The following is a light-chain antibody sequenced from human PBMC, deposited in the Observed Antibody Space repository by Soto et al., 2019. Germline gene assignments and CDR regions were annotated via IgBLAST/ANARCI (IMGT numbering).Light chain of an antibody. V-gene: IGLV2-23*01. J-gene: IGLJ3*02. Sequence: QSALTQPASVSGSPGQSITISCTGTSSDVGNYNLVSWYQQHPVKAPKLIIYEDNKPPSRVSHRFSGSNSGNMAALTISGLQAEDEADYYCCTYAGSSTWVFGGGTKLTVL. CDR3: CTYAGSSTWV. CDR1: SSDVGNYNL. CDR2: EDN.